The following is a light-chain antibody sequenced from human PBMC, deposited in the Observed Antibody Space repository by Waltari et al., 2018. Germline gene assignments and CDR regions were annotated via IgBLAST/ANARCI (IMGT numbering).Light chain of an antibody. CDR2: NDN. J-gene: IGLJ3*02. CDR3: AVWDDSLGGV. CDR1: NSNIGGNS. V-gene: IGLV1-44*01. Sequence: QSVLTQPPSVSGTPGQRVTISCYGSNSNIGGNSVNWYQQVPGTAPKLLIYNDNQGPSGVPDRFSASKSGTSASLAITGLQSEDEADYYCAVWDDSLGGVFGGGTKLTVL.